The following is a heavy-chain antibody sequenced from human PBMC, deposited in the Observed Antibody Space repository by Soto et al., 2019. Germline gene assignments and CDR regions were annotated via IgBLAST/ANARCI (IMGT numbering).Heavy chain of an antibody. CDR2: VWYDGTNK. V-gene: IGHV3-30*02. CDR3: AKEAGDYGYYYGMDV. D-gene: IGHD4-17*01. J-gene: IGHJ6*02. CDR1: GFTFSSYG. Sequence: PGGSLRLSCAASGFTFSSYGMHWVRQAPGKGLEWVAVVWYDGTNKNYADSVKGRFTISRDNSKNTLYLQMNSLRAEDTAVYYCAKEAGDYGYYYGMDVWGQGTTVTVSS.